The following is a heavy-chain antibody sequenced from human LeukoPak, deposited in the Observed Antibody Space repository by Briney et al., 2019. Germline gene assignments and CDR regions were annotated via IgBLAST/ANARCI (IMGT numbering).Heavy chain of an antibody. Sequence: ASVKVSCKASGYTFTRYGISWVRQAPGQALEWMGWISTYNGNTNYAQKLQGRVTITRDTSASTVYMELSSLRSEDMAVYYCARSGGFGFSNWFDPWGQGTLVTVSS. CDR3: ARSGGFGFSNWFDP. V-gene: IGHV1-18*03. CDR1: GYTFTRYG. D-gene: IGHD4-23*01. J-gene: IGHJ5*02. CDR2: ISTYNGNT.